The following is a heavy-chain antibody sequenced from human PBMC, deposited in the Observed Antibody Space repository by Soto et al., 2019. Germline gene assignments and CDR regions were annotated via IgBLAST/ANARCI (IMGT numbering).Heavy chain of an antibody. CDR2: ISWDSGMI. J-gene: IGHJ6*02. V-gene: IGHV3-9*01. D-gene: IGHD3-16*01. CDR3: AKARLWGGDGYNSYIYNAMDV. CDR1: GFTFDDYA. Sequence: EMPLVESGGGSVQPGRSLRLSCAASGFTFDDYAMYWVRQGPGKGLEWVSGISWDSGMIGYADSVKGRFTISRDNAKTSLFLQMNSLRPEDTALYYCAKARLWGGDGYNSYIYNAMDVWGQGPTVTVSS.